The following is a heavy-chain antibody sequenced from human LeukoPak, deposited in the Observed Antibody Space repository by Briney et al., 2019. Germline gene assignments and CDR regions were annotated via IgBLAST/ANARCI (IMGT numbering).Heavy chain of an antibody. Sequence: PGGSLRLSCAAPGFTFSDYYMSWVSQAPGKGLEWVSYISSSGSSIYYADSVKGRFTISRDNAKNSLYLQMNSLRAEDTAVYYCARAPHFDWLLSVYFYMDVWGKGTTVTVSS. J-gene: IGHJ6*03. D-gene: IGHD3-9*01. CDR3: ARAPHFDWLLSVYFYMDV. CDR2: ISSSGSSI. CDR1: GFTFSDYY. V-gene: IGHV3-11*04.